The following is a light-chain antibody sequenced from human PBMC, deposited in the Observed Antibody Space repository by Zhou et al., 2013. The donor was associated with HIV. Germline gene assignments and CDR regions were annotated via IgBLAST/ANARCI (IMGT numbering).Light chain of an antibody. CDR2: DVS. CDR1: QGISSS. Sequence: TQLTQSPSSLSASVGDTVSMSCRASQGISSSLAWYQQKPGKPPSLLIYDVSTLHHDVPSRFSGSGSGTEFTLTITSLQPDDFAVYYCQQYLTYPITFGQGTRLDIK. J-gene: IGKJ5*01. CDR3: QQYLTYPIT. V-gene: IGKV1-13*02.